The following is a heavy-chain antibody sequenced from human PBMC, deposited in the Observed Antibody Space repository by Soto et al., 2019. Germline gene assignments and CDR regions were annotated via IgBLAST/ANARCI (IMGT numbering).Heavy chain of an antibody. V-gene: IGHV4-59*01. J-gene: IGHJ3*02. CDR1: GGSISSYY. Sequence: SETLSLTCTVSGGSISSYYWSWIRQPPGKGLEWIGYIYYSGSTNYNPSLKSRVTISVGTSKNQFSLKLSSVTAADTAVYYCARDRPQSYAYEDFGAFDIWGQGTMVTVSS. D-gene: IGHD3-10*01. CDR2: IYYSGST. CDR3: ARDRPQSYAYEDFGAFDI.